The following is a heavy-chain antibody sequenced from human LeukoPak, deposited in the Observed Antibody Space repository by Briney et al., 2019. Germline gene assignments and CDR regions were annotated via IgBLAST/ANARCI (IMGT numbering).Heavy chain of an antibody. CDR1: GGSISSYY. J-gene: IGHJ4*02. CDR2: IYYSGST. CDR3: ARQPGLYDYVWGSYRCTFFDY. D-gene: IGHD3-16*02. V-gene: IGHV4-59*08. Sequence: PSETLSLTCTVSGGSISSYYWSWIRQPPGKGLEWIGYIYYSGSTNYNPSLKSRVTISVDTSKNQFSLKLSSVTAADTAVYYCARQPGLYDYVWGSYRCTFFDYWGQGTLVTVSS.